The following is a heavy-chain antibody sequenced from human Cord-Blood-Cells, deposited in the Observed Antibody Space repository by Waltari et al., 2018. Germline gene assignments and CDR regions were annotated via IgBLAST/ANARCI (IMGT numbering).Heavy chain of an antibody. J-gene: IGHJ4*02. Sequence: QVQLQESGPGLVKPSETLSLTCTVSGGSISSPYWSWIRQPPGKGLEWIGYIYYSGSTNYNPSLKSRVTISVDTSKNQFSLKLSSVTAADTAVYYCARQSEVPSDGYFDYWGQGTLVTVSS. CDR1: GGSISSPY. V-gene: IGHV4-59*11. D-gene: IGHD2-21*01. CDR3: ARQSEVPSDGYFDY. CDR2: IYYSGST.